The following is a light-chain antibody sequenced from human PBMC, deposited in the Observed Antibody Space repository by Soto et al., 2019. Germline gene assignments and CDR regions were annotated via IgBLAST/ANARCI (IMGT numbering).Light chain of an antibody. V-gene: IGLV2-18*02. CDR2: EGS. J-gene: IGLJ1*01. Sequence: QSALTQPPSVSGSPGQSVTISCTGTSSDIGSYNGVSWYQQPPGTAPKLIIYEGSTRPSGVPDRFSGSKSGNTASLTISGLQAEDEADYYCNSDTISGTYVFGTGNKLTVL. CDR1: SSDIGSYNG. CDR3: NSDTISGTYV.